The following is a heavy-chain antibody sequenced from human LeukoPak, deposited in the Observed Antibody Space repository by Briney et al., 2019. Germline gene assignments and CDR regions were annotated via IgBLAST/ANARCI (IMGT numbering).Heavy chain of an antibody. V-gene: IGHV3-21*01. CDR3: ARGRAPVATNNYFDY. J-gene: IGHJ4*02. CDR1: EFTFSSYS. D-gene: IGHD5-12*01. CDR2: TSSGSSYI. Sequence: PGRSLRLSCAASEFTFSSYSMNWVRHAPGKGLEWVSSTSSGSSYIYYADSVRGRFTISRDNAKNSLYLQMNSLRGEDTAVYYCARGRAPVATNNYFDYWGQGTLVTVSS.